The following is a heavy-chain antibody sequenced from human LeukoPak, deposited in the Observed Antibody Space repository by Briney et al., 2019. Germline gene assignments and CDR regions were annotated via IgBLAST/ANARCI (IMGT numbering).Heavy chain of an antibody. D-gene: IGHD3-9*01. CDR2: VHSSGST. J-gene: IGHJ4*02. CDR1: GGSISSFF. V-gene: IGHV4-59*01. Sequence: SETLSLTCTVSGGSISSFFWSWIRQPPGKGLEWIGYVHSSGSTKYNPSLKSRLIISVDMSKDQFSLKLRSVSVADTAVYYCARLAPGNYDILTGDPKVVFDYWGQGALVTVSS. CDR3: ARLAPGNYDILTGDPKVVFDY.